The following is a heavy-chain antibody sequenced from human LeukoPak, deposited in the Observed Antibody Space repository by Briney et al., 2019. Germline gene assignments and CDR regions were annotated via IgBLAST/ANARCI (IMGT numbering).Heavy chain of an antibody. CDR3: ATDYGGNSDY. CDR2: IYYSGST. Sequence: SETLSLTCTVSGGSISSSSYYWSWIRQPPGKGLEWIGYIYYSGSTNYNPSLKSRVTISVDTPKNQFSLKLRSVTAADTAVYYCATDYGGNSDYWGQGTLVTVSS. V-gene: IGHV4-61*01. CDR1: GGSISSSSYY. J-gene: IGHJ4*02. D-gene: IGHD4-23*01.